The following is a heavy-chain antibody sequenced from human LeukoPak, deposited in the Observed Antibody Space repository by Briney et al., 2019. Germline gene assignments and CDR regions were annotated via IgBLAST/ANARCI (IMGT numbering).Heavy chain of an antibody. CDR1: GFTFSNAW. Sequence: GGSLRLSCAASGFTFSNAWMSWVRQAPGKGLEWVGRIKSKTDGGTTDYAAPVKGRFTISRDNAKSSLYLQMNGLRAEDTAVYYCARAVAGNGVRPDCWGRGTLVTVSS. D-gene: IGHD6-19*01. CDR2: IKSKTDGGTT. J-gene: IGHJ4*02. CDR3: ARAVAGNGVRPDC. V-gene: IGHV3-15*01.